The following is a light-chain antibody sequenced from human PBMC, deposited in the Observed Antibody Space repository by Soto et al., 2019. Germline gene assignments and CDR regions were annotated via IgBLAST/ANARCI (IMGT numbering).Light chain of an antibody. Sequence: EIVMTQSPATLSVSPGERATLSCRASQSVSSNLAWYQQKPGQAPRLLIYGSTDRATGLPARFSGSGSGTDFTLTINSLEPEDFAVYYCQQRNSWPLTFGGGTKVDIK. V-gene: IGKV3D-15*01. CDR1: QSVSSN. CDR2: GST. J-gene: IGKJ4*01. CDR3: QQRNSWPLT.